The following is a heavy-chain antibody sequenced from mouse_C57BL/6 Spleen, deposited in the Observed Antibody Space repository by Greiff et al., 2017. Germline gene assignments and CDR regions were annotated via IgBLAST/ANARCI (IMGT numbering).Heavy chain of an antibody. D-gene: IGHD1-1*01. J-gene: IGHJ3*01. CDR1: GYAFTNYL. Sequence: QVQLQQSGAELVRPGASVKVSCKASGYAFTNYLIEWVKQRSGQGLEWIGVINPGSGGTNYNEKFKGKATMTADKSSSTAYMQLSSLTSEDSAVYFCARGDGSSYSAWFAYWGQGTLVTVSA. CDR3: ARGDGSSYSAWFAY. CDR2: INPGSGGT. V-gene: IGHV1-54*01.